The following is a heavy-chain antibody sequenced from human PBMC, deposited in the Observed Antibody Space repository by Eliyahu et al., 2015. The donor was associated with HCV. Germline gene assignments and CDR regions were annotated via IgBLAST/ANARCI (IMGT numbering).Heavy chain of an antibody. V-gene: IGHV4-59*01. CDR1: GGXISSYY. Sequence: QVQLQESGPGLVKPSETLSLTXXVXGGXISSYYWXWXRXPPRKGXEWXGNIHYXGSTHYNPSLKSRVTMSLDTSKNQFSLNLTSVNAADTAVYYCASGGGGIAMAGTGGWFDPWGQGTLVTVSS. CDR3: ASGGGGIAMAGTGGWFDP. J-gene: IGHJ5*02. CDR2: IHYXGST. D-gene: IGHD6-19*01.